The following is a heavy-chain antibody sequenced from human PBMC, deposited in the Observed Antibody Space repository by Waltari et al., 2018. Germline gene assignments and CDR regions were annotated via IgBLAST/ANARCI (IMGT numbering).Heavy chain of an antibody. Sequence: QVQLQESGPGLLQPSEPLSLTCAVSGGSVRGTSYSWNWIRQPPGKGLEWIGYVHNSASTNYNPSLNSRVTISVDASKNHFSLKLTSVTAADTAVYYCARDPIFSSSSGGFDYWGQGTLVTVSS. CDR3: ARDPIFSSSSGGFDY. CDR1: GGSVRGTSYS. CDR2: VHNSAST. D-gene: IGHD6-6*01. J-gene: IGHJ4*02. V-gene: IGHV4-61*03.